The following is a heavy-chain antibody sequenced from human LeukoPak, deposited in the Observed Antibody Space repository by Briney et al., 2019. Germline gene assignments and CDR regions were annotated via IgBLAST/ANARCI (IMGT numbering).Heavy chain of an antibody. V-gene: IGHV3-9*01. D-gene: IGHD5-18*01. CDR1: GFTFDDYA. CDR3: AKAQDTAMALFDY. Sequence: GGSLRLSCAASGFTFDDYAMHWVRQAPGKGLEWVSGISWNSGSIGYADSVKGRFTISRDNAKNSLYLQMNSLRAEDTALYYCAKAQDTAMALFDYWGQGTLVTVSS. J-gene: IGHJ4*02. CDR2: ISWNSGSI.